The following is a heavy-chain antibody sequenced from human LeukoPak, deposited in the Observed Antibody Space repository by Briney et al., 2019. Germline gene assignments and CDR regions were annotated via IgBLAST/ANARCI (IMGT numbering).Heavy chain of an antibody. V-gene: IGHV1-69*04. CDR2: IIPIFGIA. CDR1: GGTFSSHA. J-gene: IGHJ5*02. Sequence: SVKVSCKASGGTFSSHAISWVRQAPGQGLEWMGRIIPIFGIANYAQKFQGRVTITADKSTSTAYMELSSLRSEDTAVYYCARDPTDYYDSSGYYSHWFDPWGQGTLVTVSS. D-gene: IGHD3-22*01. CDR3: ARDPTDYYDSSGYYSHWFDP.